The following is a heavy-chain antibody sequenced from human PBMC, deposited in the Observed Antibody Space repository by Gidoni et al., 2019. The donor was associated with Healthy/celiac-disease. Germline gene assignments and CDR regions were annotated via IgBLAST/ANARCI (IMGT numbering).Heavy chain of an antibody. D-gene: IGHD3-10*01. Sequence: QVQLQESGPGLVKPSGPLSLTCAVSGGSISSRNWWRWVRQPPGKGREWSGEIYHSGSTNYNPSLKSRVTISVDKSKNQFSLKLSSVTAADTAVYYCARVRMLYYYGSGSYYKAYYGMDVWGQGTTVTVSS. CDR2: IYHSGST. J-gene: IGHJ6*02. CDR1: GGSISSRNW. CDR3: ARVRMLYYYGSGSYYKAYYGMDV. V-gene: IGHV4-4*02.